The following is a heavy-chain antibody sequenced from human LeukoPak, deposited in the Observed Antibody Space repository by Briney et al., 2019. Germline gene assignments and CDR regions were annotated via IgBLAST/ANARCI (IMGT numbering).Heavy chain of an antibody. J-gene: IGHJ4*02. Sequence: GSLRLSCAGSGFTFSSYTMNWVRHAPGKGLEWVSSISETSIYINYADSVKGRFTISRDNAKYSLYLRMTSLRAEDTAVYYCARSYYDSSGYPHSDLDYWGQGTLVTVSS. CDR3: ARSYYDSSGYPHSDLDY. CDR1: GFTFSSYT. CDR2: ISETSIYI. D-gene: IGHD3-22*01. V-gene: IGHV3-21*01.